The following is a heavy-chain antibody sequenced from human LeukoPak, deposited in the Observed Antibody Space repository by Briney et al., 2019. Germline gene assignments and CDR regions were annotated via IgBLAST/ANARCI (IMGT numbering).Heavy chain of an antibody. V-gene: IGHV3-7*03. D-gene: IGHD3-16*01. Sequence: GGSLRLSCAASGFTFSTHWMHWVRQAPGKGLEWVANIKQDGSEKYYVDSVKSRFTISRDNAKNSLYLQMNSLRAEDTAVYYCARGTPFGGYWGQGTLVTVSS. CDR1: GFTFSTHW. CDR3: ARGTPFGGY. CDR2: IKQDGSEK. J-gene: IGHJ4*02.